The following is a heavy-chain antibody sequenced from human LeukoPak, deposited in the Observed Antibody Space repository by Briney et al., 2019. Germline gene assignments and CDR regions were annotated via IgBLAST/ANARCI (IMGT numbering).Heavy chain of an antibody. Sequence: ASVKVSCKASGYTFTSYAMNWVRQAPGQGLEWMGWINTNTGNPTYAQGFTGRFVLSLDTSVSTAYLQISSLKAEDTAVYYCARDHLVRRDGYNPPADVWGQGTTVTVSS. V-gene: IGHV7-4-1*02. CDR1: GYTFTSYA. D-gene: IGHD5-24*01. J-gene: IGHJ6*02. CDR2: INTNTGNP. CDR3: ARDHLVRRDGYNPPADV.